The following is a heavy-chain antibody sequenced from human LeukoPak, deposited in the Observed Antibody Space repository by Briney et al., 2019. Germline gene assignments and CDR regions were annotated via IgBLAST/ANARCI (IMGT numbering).Heavy chain of an antibody. V-gene: IGHV3-7*01. Sequence: PGGSLRLSCAASGFTFSSYWMSWVRQAPGKGLEWVANIKKDGSEKYYVDSVKGRFTISRDNAKTSLYLQMNSLRAEDTAVYYCARIRGGFFNAFDIWGQGTMVTVSS. J-gene: IGHJ3*02. CDR2: IKKDGSEK. D-gene: IGHD3-16*01. CDR1: GFTFSSYW. CDR3: ARIRGGFFNAFDI.